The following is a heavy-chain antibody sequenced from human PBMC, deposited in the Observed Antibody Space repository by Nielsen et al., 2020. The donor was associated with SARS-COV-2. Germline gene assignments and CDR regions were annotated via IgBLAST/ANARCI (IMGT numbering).Heavy chain of an antibody. CDR3: AREDDSSGYTYGMDV. D-gene: IGHD3-22*01. Sequence: GESLKISCAAAGVSFRTYSMNWVRQAPGKGLEWVSTIAGSGSGGHTYQADSVKGRFTVSRDNSKNSLYLQMNSLRAEDTAVYYCAREDDSSGYTYGMDVWGQGTTVAVSS. V-gene: IGHV3-21*01. CDR1: GVSFRTYS. CDR2: IAGSGSGGHT. J-gene: IGHJ6*02.